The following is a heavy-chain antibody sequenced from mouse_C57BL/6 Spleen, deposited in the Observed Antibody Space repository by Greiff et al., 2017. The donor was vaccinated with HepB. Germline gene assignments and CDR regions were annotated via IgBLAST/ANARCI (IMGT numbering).Heavy chain of an antibody. CDR2: IYPGDGDT. V-gene: IGHV1-82*01. J-gene: IGHJ3*01. CDR1: GYAFSSSW. Sequence: VQLQQSGPELVKPGASVKISCKASGYAFSSSWMNWVKQRPGKGLEWIGRIYPGDGDTNYNGKFKGKATLTADKSSSTAYMQLSSLTSEDAAVYFCAELFAYWGQGTLVTVSA. CDR3: AELFAY.